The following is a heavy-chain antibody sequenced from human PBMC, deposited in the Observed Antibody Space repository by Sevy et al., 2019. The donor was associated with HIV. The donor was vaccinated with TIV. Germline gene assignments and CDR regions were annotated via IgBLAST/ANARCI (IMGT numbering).Heavy chain of an antibody. J-gene: IGHJ4*02. CDR2: LDPQDGEP. Sequence: ASVTVSCMVSGYSFTEIPMHWVRQTPGKGLEWMGGLDPQDGEPIYAQDFQGRVPMTEDKFTETVYMELGGLRYEDAAIYYCATFMYDYESSGYMAHDFWGQGTLVTVSS. CDR3: ATFMYDYESSGYMAHDF. V-gene: IGHV1-24*01. CDR1: GYSFTEIP. D-gene: IGHD3-22*01.